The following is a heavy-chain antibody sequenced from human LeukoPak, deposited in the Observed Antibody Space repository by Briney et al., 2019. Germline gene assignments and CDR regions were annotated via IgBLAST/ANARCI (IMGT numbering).Heavy chain of an antibody. D-gene: IGHD3-10*01. J-gene: IGHJ6*04. V-gene: IGHV3-33*06. CDR3: AKFDGDSYTWDV. CDR1: GFSWRTFG. CDR2: IWYDASKT. Sequence: GRSLRLSCVASGFSWRTFGMQWVRKAPAMGLQRVAVIWYDASKTYCADSVKGRFTISRDNSNNALYLQMNSPRADDTAVYYSAKFDGDSYTWDVWGKGTTVTVSS.